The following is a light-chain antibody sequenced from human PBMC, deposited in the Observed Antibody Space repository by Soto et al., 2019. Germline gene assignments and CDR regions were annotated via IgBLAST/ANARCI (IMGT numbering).Light chain of an antibody. V-gene: IGKV3-15*01. CDR1: QSVSSN. J-gene: IGKJ2*01. Sequence: EIVMTQSPATLSVSPGERATFSCRASQSVSSNLAWYQQKPGQAPRLLIYGASTRATDIPARFSGSGSGTAFTLTISTLQSEDFAVYYCQQYNNWPPYTFGQGTKLDIK. CDR2: GAS. CDR3: QQYNNWPPYT.